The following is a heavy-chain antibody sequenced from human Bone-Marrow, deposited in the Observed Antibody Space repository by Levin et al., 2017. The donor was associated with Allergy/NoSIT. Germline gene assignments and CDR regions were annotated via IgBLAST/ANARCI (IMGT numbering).Heavy chain of an antibody. V-gene: IGHV3-30-3*01. CDR3: AKYCSGGSCYIPS. Sequence: GGSLRLSCAASGFTFSSYAMHWVRQAPGKGLEWVAVISYDGSNKYYADSVKGRFTISRDNSKNTLYLQMNSLRAEDTAVYYCAKYCSGGSCYIPSGGQGTLVTVSS. CDR2: ISYDGSNK. CDR1: GFTFSSYA. D-gene: IGHD2-15*01. J-gene: IGHJ4*02.